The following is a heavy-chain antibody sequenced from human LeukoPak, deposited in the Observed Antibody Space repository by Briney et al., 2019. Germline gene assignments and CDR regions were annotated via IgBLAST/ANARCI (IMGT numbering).Heavy chain of an antibody. J-gene: IGHJ4*02. CDR3: VRDGGGTTPYDC. CDR1: GFTLSDYW. D-gene: IGHD1-7*01. Sequence: GGSVRLSCAASGFTLSDYWMNWVRQVPGKGPVWVSHISPDGRNTAYADSVKGRFTISRDSAKNTLYLQMNSLRVGDTAVYYCVRDGGGTTPYDCWGQGTLVTVSS. V-gene: IGHV3-74*01. CDR2: ISPDGRNT.